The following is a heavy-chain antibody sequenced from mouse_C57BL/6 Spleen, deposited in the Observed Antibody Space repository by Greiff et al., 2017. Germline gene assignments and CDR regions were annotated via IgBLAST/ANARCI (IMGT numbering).Heavy chain of an antibody. CDR3: AREVVTTEVGRYYFDY. V-gene: IGHV1-82*01. Sequence: QVQLQESGPELVKPGASVKISCKASGYAFSSSWMNWVKQRPGKGLEWIGRIYPGDGDTNYNGKFKGKATLTADKSSSTAYMQLSSLTSEDSAVYFCAREVVTTEVGRYYFDYWGQGTTLTVSS. D-gene: IGHD1-1*01. J-gene: IGHJ2*01. CDR1: GYAFSSSW. CDR2: IYPGDGDT.